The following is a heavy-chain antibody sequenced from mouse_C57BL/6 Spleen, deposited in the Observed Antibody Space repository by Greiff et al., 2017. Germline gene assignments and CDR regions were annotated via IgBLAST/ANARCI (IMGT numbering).Heavy chain of an antibody. Sequence: EVKLVESGEGLVKPGGSLKLSCAASGFTFSSYAMSWVRQTPEKRLEWVAYISSGGDYIYYADTVKGRFTISRDNARNTLYLQMSSLKSEDTAMYYCTRGYGSSYGYFDVWGTGTTVTVSS. CDR1: GFTFSSYA. J-gene: IGHJ1*03. CDR2: ISSGGDYI. CDR3: TRGYGSSYGYFDV. V-gene: IGHV5-9-1*02. D-gene: IGHD1-1*01.